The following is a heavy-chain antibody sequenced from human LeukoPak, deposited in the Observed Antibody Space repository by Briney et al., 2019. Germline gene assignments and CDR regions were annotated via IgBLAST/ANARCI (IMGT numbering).Heavy chain of an antibody. CDR3: ATLEGLWGSSRPYNWFDP. Sequence: ASVEVPWKASGYTYTGYYMHWVRQASGQGLEWMGWINPNSGGTNYAQRFQGRVTMTRDTSINTAYMELSRLRFNDTAVYYCATLEGLWGSSRPYNWFDPWGQGTLVTVSS. CDR2: INPNSGGT. CDR1: GYTYTGYY. J-gene: IGHJ5*02. D-gene: IGHD3-16*02. V-gene: IGHV1-2*02.